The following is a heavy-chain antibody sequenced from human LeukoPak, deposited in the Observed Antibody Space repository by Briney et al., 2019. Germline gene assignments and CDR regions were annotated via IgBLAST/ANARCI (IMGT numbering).Heavy chain of an antibody. CDR2: IHHSGST. CDR3: ARYIVAAVYYFDY. D-gene: IGHD6-13*01. J-gene: IGHJ4*02. Sequence: SGTLSLTCDVSGGSISSGYWWSWVRQSPGKGLEWIGEIHHSGSTNYNPSLKSRVTISVDKSKNQFSLKLSSVTAADMAVYYCARYIVAAVYYFDYWGQGTLVTVSS. V-gene: IGHV4-4*02. CDR1: GGSISSGYW.